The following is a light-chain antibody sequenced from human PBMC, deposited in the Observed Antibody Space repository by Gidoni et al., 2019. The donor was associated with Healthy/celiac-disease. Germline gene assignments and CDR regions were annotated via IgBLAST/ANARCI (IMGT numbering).Light chain of an antibody. J-gene: IGKJ4*01. V-gene: IGKV1-39*01. CDR3: QQSYSTPS. CDR2: AAS. CDR1: QSISSH. Sequence: DIQLTQAPSSLSASVGDRVTSTGRASQSISSHLNWYQQKPGKAPKLLIYAASSLQSGVPSRFSGSGSGTDFTLTISSLQPEDFATYYCQQSYSTPSFGGGTKVEIK.